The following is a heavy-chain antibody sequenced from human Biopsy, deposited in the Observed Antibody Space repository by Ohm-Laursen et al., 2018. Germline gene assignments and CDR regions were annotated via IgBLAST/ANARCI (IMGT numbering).Heavy chain of an antibody. Sequence: SETLSLTCTVSGDSISSYYWSWIRQPPGKGLEWIGHNQNSGSTNYNPSLKSRATISLDMSRNQVSLRLSSVTAADTAVYYCARGIAVVRSLDVWGQGTTVAVSS. V-gene: IGHV4-59*08. CDR2: NQNSGST. CDR3: ARGIAVVRSLDV. CDR1: GDSISSYY. D-gene: IGHD5-18*01. J-gene: IGHJ6*02.